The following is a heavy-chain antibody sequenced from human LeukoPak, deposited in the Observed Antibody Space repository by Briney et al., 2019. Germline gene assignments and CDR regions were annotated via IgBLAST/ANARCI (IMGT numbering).Heavy chain of an antibody. J-gene: IGHJ4*02. CDR3: AKDTPLCYFDY. D-gene: IGHD3-16*01. CDR1: GFTFSSYG. V-gene: IGHV3-30*02. Sequence: PGGSLRLSCEASGFTFSSYGMHWFRQAPGKGLEWVAFIRNDGSIIYNADSVKGRFTISRDNSKNTLYLQMNSLRADDTAVYYCAKDTPLCYFDYWGQGTLVTVSS. CDR2: IRNDGSII.